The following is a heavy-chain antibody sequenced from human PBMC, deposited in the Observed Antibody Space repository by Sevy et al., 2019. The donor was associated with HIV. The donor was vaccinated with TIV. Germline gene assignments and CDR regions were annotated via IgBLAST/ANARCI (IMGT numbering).Heavy chain of an antibody. Sequence: GGSLRLSCAASGFTFNNYWMNWVRQAPGKGLEWVANVNQDGSEKYYVDSVKGRFTISRDNAKISLYLQMNSLRAEDTAVYYCARESDIVVVPYFDYWGQGTLVTVSS. CDR3: ARESDIVVVPYFDY. V-gene: IGHV3-7*01. J-gene: IGHJ4*02. D-gene: IGHD2-15*01. CDR2: VNQDGSEK. CDR1: GFTFNNYW.